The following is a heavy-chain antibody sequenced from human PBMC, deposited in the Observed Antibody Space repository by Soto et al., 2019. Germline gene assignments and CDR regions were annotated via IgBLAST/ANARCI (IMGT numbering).Heavy chain of an antibody. Sequence: QVHLVQSGAEGKKPGASVKVSCKGSGYAFTTYGITWVRQAPGQGLEWMGWISAHNGNTNYAQKLQCRVTVTRDTSTSTAYMELRSLRSDDTAVYYCARGRYGDYWGQGALVTVSS. J-gene: IGHJ4*02. V-gene: IGHV1-18*01. CDR1: GYAFTTYG. D-gene: IGHD1-1*01. CDR2: ISAHNGNT. CDR3: ARGRYGDY.